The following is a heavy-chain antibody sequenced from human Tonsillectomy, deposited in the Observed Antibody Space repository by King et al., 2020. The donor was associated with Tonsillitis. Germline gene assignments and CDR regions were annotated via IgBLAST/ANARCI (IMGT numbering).Heavy chain of an antibody. CDR2: ISAYNGNT. Sequence: HVQLVQSGTEVKKPGASVKASCKASGYTFTDYGITWLRQAPGQGLEWMGWISAYNGNTNYAQKLQDRVTMTTDTSTSTAYMELRSLRSDDTAVYYCARDFGVIIKSGDYFDYWGQGTLVIVSS. D-gene: IGHD3-3*01. V-gene: IGHV1-18*01. CDR1: GYTFTDYG. J-gene: IGHJ4*02. CDR3: ARDFGVIIKSGDYFDY.